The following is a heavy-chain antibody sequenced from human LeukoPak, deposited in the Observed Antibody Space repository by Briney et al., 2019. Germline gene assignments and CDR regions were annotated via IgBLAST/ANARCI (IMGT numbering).Heavy chain of an antibody. CDR2: ISSDGNNK. Sequence: GGSLRLSCVASGFTFNTYGIHWVRQAPGKGLEWVAGISSDGNNKDYSDSVKGRFTISRDNSKNTLYLQMNSLRAEDTAVYHCAKAAYCTSTSCHFSGYAQRPLDSWGQGTLVTVSS. CDR1: GFTFNTYG. D-gene: IGHD2-2*01. J-gene: IGHJ4*02. V-gene: IGHV3-30*18. CDR3: AKAAYCTSTSCHFSGYAQRPLDS.